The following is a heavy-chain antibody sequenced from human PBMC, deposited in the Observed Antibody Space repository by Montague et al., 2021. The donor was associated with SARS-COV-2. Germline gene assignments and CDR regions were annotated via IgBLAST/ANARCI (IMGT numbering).Heavy chain of an antibody. CDR3: TSGREGNYNVMDV. CDR2: TYYRSKWYN. D-gene: IGHD1-1*01. Sequence: CAISGDSVSSNSATWNWVRQSPSRGLEWLGRTYYRSKWYNDYAVSVRGRVTINPDTSKNQFSLLLNSVTPEDTAIYYCTSGREGNYNVMDVWGQGTTVTVSS. V-gene: IGHV6-1*01. CDR1: GDSVSSNSAT. J-gene: IGHJ6*02.